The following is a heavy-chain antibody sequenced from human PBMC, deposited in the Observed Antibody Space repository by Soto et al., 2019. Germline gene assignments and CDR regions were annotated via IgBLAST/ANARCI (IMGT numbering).Heavy chain of an antibody. Sequence: AETLSLTCAVYGVSFSGYYWSWIRQPPGKGLEWIGEINHSGSTNYNPSLKSRVTISVDTSKNQFSLKLSSVTAADTAVYYCASRYYDFWSGQFYGMDVWGQGTTVTVSS. V-gene: IGHV4-34*01. CDR1: GVSFSGYY. D-gene: IGHD3-3*01. CDR2: INHSGST. J-gene: IGHJ6*02. CDR3: ASRYYDFWSGQFYGMDV.